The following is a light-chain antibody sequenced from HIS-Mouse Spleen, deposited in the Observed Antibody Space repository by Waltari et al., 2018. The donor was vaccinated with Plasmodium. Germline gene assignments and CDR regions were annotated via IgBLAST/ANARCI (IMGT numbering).Light chain of an antibody. J-gene: IGKJ4*01. CDR2: AAS. CDR3: QQSYSTPPT. V-gene: IGKV1-39*01. CDR1: QSISSY. Sequence: DIQMTQSPSSLSASVGDRVPITCRARQSISSYLTWYQQKPGKAPKLLLYAASSLQSGVPSRFSGSGSWTDVTLTISSLQPEDFATYYCQQSYSTPPTFGGGTKVEIK.